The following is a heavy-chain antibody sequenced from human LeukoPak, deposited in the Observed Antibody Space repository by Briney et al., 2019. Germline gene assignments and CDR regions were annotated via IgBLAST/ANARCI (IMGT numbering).Heavy chain of an antibody. J-gene: IGHJ5*02. CDR3: ARYSKLRYFDWLSPAPRDEWFDP. Sequence: PSETLSLTCTVSGGSISSSSYYWSWIRQPPGKGLEWIGYIYYSGSTNYNPSLKSRVTISVDTSKNQFSLKLSSVTAADTAVYYRARYSKLRYFDWLSPAPRDEWFDPWGQGTLVTVSS. CDR1: GGSISSSSYY. D-gene: IGHD3-9*01. V-gene: IGHV4-61*01. CDR2: IYYSGST.